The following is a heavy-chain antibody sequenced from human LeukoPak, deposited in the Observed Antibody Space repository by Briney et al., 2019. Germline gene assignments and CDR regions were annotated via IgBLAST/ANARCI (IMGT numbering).Heavy chain of an antibody. CDR3: ARDFLYGDYVAGIDY. D-gene: IGHD4-17*01. CDR1: GSTFTGYY. CDR2: INPNSGGT. J-gene: IGHJ4*02. Sequence: ASVKVSCKASGSTFTGYYIHWVRQAPGQGLEWMGWINPNSGGTNYAQNFQGRVTMTRDTSISTAYMELSRLRSDDTAVYYCARDFLYGDYVAGIDYWGQGTLVTVSS. V-gene: IGHV1-2*02.